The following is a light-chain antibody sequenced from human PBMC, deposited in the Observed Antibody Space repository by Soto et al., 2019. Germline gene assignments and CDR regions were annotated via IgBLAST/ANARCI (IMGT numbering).Light chain of an antibody. CDR3: AAWDDSLSAHYV. Sequence: QSVLTQPPLASGTPGQRVTISCSGSSSNIGSNYVYWYQQLPGTAPKLLIYRNNQRPSGVPDRFSGSKSGTSASLAISGLRSEDEADYYCAAWDDSLSAHYVFGTGTKLTVL. J-gene: IGLJ1*01. CDR1: SSNIGSNY. CDR2: RNN. V-gene: IGLV1-47*01.